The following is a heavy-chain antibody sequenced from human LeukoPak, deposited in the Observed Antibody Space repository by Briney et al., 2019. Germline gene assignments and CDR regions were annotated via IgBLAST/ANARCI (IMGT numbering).Heavy chain of an antibody. CDR2: IGNDGRMM. Sequence: GGSLRLSCAASGFTFSSHPMNWVRQAPGKGLEWVSYIGNDGRMMYYAGSVKGRFTISRDSAKNSLYLQMNSLGADDTAVYYCARDGSHFDSSGYFHNYYYGMDVWGQGTTVTVSS. D-gene: IGHD3-22*01. J-gene: IGHJ6*02. CDR3: ARDGSHFDSSGYFHNYYYGMDV. V-gene: IGHV3-48*03. CDR1: GFTFSSHP.